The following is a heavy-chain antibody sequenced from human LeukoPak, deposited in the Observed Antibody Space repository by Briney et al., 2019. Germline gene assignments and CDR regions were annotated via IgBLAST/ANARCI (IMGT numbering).Heavy chain of an antibody. CDR2: MYYSGST. J-gene: IGHJ5*02. Sequence: SQTLSLTCTVSGGSISSGDYYWSWIRQPPGKGLEWIAYMYYSGSTYYNPSLKSQVTMSADTSKNQLSLKLSSVTAADTAVHYCARPYYYDSRIDPWGQGILVTVSS. CDR3: ARPYYYDSRIDP. D-gene: IGHD3-22*01. V-gene: IGHV4-30-4*01. CDR1: GGSISSGDYY.